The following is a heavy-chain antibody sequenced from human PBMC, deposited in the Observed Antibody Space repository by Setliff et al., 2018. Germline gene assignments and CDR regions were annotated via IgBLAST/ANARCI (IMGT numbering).Heavy chain of an antibody. CDR1: GGSISSGDYY. J-gene: IGHJ6*02. CDR3: ARENLSSGWYVGGYYYYYAMDV. CDR2: IYYSGST. D-gene: IGHD6-19*01. Sequence: TLSLTCTVSGGSISSGDYYWSWIRQPPGEGLEWIGYIYYSGSTYYNPSLKSRVTISVDTSKNQFSLKLSSVTAADTAVYYCARENLSSGWYVGGYYYYYAMDVWGQGTKVTVSS. V-gene: IGHV4-30-4*08.